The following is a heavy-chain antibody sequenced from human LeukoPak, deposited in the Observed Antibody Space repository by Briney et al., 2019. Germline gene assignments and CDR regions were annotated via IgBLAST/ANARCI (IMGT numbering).Heavy chain of an antibody. CDR1: GGSFSGYY. V-gene: IGHV4-34*01. J-gene: IGHJ4*02. Sequence: PSETLSLTCAVYGGSFSGYYWSWIRQPPGKGLEWIGEINHSGSTNYNPSLKSRVTISVDTSKNQFSLKLSSVTAADTAVYYCARGSKLLSNWGQGTLVTVSS. D-gene: IGHD3-10*01. CDR3: ARGSKLLSN. CDR2: INHSGST.